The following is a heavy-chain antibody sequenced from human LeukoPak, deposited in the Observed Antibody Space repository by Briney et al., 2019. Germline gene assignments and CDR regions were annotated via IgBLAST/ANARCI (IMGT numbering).Heavy chain of an antibody. D-gene: IGHD5-12*01. CDR2: IRSKAYGGTT. CDR3: TTDITDGYSGYDWGD. Sequence: GGSLRLSCTASGFTFGDYAMSWVRQAPGKGLEWVGFIRSKAYGGTTEYAASVKGRFTISRDDSKSIAYLQMNSLKTEDTAVYYCTTDITDGYSGYDWGDWGQGTLVTVSS. J-gene: IGHJ4*02. CDR1: GFTFGDYA. V-gene: IGHV3-49*04.